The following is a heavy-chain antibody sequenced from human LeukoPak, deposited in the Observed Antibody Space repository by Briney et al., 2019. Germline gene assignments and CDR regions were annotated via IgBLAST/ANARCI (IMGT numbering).Heavy chain of an antibody. J-gene: IGHJ2*01. Sequence: PSETLCLTCTVSGGSISSYYWSWIRQPPGKGLEWIGYIYYSGSTNYNPSLKSRVTISVDTSKNQFSLKLSSVTAADTAVYYCARVYYSSSYDYWYFDLWGRGTLVTVSS. D-gene: IGHD6-13*01. V-gene: IGHV4-59*01. CDR3: ARVYYSSSYDYWYFDL. CDR2: IYYSGST. CDR1: GGSISSYY.